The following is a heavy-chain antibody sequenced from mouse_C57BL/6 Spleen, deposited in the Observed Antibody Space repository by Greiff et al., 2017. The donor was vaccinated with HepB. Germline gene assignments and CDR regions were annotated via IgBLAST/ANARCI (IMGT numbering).Heavy chain of an antibody. Sequence: QVTLKESGPGILQSSQTLSLTCSFSWFSLSTSGMGVSWIRQPSGKGLEWLAHIYWDDDKRYNPSLKSRLTISKDTSRNQVFLKITSVDTADTATYYCARSIYYYGSSRDYYAMDYWGQGTSVTVSS. CDR3: ARSIYYYGSSRDYYAMDY. CDR1: WFSLSTSGMG. CDR2: IYWDDDK. J-gene: IGHJ4*01. D-gene: IGHD1-1*01. V-gene: IGHV8-12*01.